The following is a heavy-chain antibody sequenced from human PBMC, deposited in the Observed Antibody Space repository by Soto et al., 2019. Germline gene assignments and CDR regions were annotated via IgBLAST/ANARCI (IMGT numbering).Heavy chain of an antibody. Sequence: SETLSLTCVVSNFSISSGYYWGWIRQSPGKGLEWIASIYRSGTTSYNPSLKSRVTISVDPSKNQFSLMLTAVTAADTAVYYCARTHSGSYYSVFNYWGRGSMVTVYS. J-gene: IGHJ4*02. CDR3: ARTHSGSYYSVFNY. D-gene: IGHD1-26*01. CDR1: NFSISSGYY. V-gene: IGHV4-38-2*01. CDR2: IYRSGTT.